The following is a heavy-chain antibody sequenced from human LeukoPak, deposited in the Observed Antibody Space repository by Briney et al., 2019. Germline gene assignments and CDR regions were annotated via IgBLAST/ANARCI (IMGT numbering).Heavy chain of an antibody. CDR1: GGPFRGHY. V-gene: IGHV4-34*01. J-gene: IGHJ6*03. D-gene: IGHD3-3*01. CDR3: ARVVGVVIRYYYYYMDV. CDR2: INHSGST. Sequence: SETLSLNCAVDGGPFRGHYWSWIRHPPGKGQVWLGEINHSGSTNYNPSLTSRVIISVDTYKNQFSLKLSSVTAADTAVYYCARVVGVVIRYYYYYMDVWGKGTTVTVSS.